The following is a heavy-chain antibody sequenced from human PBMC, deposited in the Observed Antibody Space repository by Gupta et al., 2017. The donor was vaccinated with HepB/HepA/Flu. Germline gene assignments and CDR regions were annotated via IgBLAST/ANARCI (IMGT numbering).Heavy chain of an antibody. CDR3: VRGGRGGSGDY. Sequence: EVQLVESGGGLVQPGGSLRLFCAASGFTFRNYWMYWVRQAPGKGLVWVSRIKSDGISRNYADSVKGRFTISRDNAENTLFLQMNSLRVEDTAVYYCVRGGRGGSGDYWGQGTLVTVSS. CDR1: GFTFRNYW. V-gene: IGHV3-74*01. D-gene: IGHD2-15*01. CDR2: IKSDGISR. J-gene: IGHJ4*02.